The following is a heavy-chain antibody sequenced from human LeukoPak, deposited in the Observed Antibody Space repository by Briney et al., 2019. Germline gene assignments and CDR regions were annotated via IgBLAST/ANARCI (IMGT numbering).Heavy chain of an antibody. Sequence: SETLSLTCTVSGGSISSYYWSWIRQPPGKGLEWIGYIYYSGSTNYNPSLKSRVTISVDTSKNQFSLKLSSVTAADTAVYYCARVALVAATRYFDYWGQGTLVTVSS. CDR3: ARVALVAATRYFDY. D-gene: IGHD2-15*01. CDR2: IYYSGST. V-gene: IGHV4-59*12. CDR1: GGSISSYY. J-gene: IGHJ4*02.